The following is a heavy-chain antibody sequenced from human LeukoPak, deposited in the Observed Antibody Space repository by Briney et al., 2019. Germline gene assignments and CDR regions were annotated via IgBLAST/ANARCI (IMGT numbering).Heavy chain of an antibody. CDR2: ISYDGSNK. CDR1: GFTFSSYW. D-gene: IGHD6-6*01. J-gene: IGHJ5*02. Sequence: GGSLRLSCAASGFTFSSYWMSWVRQAPGKGLEWVAVISYDGSNKYYADSVKGRFTISRDNSKNTLYLQMNSLRAEDTAVYYCAKDSKAARPSGNWFDPWGQGTLVTVSS. CDR3: AKDSKAARPSGNWFDP. V-gene: IGHV3-30*18.